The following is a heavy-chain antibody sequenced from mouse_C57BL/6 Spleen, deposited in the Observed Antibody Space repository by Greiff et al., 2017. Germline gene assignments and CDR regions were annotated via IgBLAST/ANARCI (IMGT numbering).Heavy chain of an antibody. V-gene: IGHV1-80*01. CDR2: IYPGDGDT. J-gene: IGHJ2*01. CDR1: GYAFSSYW. CDR3: ARDYYGSSYGKFDY. Sequence: VQLQQSGAELVKPGASVKISCKASGYAFSSYWMNWVKQRPGKGLEWIGQIYPGDGDTNYNGKFKGKATLTADKSSSTAYMQLSSLTSEDSAVYFCARDYYGSSYGKFDYWGQGTTLTVSS. D-gene: IGHD1-1*01.